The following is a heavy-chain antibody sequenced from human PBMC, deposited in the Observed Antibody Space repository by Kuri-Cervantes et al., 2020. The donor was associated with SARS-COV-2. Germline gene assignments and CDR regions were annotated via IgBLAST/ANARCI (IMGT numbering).Heavy chain of an antibody. J-gene: IGHJ5*02. CDR1: GATFSSYA. CDR3: ARGGSSSWDNWFDP. Sequence: KISCKASGATFSSYAMSWVRQAPGQGLEWMGGIIPNFGTANYAQKFQGRFTITADESTSTDYMELSSLRSEDTAVYYCARGGSSSWDNWFDPWGQETLVTVSS. D-gene: IGHD6-13*01. V-gene: IGHV1-69*01. CDR2: IIPNFGTA.